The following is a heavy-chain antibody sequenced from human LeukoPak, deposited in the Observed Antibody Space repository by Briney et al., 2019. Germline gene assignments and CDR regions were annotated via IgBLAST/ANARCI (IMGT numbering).Heavy chain of an antibody. D-gene: IGHD3-22*01. V-gene: IGHV4-30-4*01. Sequence: SQTLSLTCAVSRGSISSGDYYWSWIRQPPGKGLEWIRYIYYSGSTYYNPCLKSRVTISVETHKNKFSLKPSSVTDAETAVYYCARGYYSDSSGYYHGAYWGQGTLVTVSS. J-gene: IGHJ4*02. CDR1: RGSISSGDYY. CDR2: IYYSGST. CDR3: ARGYYSDSSGYYHGAY.